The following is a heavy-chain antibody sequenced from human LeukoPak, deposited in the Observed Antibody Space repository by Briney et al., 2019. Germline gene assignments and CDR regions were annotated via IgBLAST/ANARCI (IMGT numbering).Heavy chain of an antibody. D-gene: IGHD3-10*01. CDR1: GFTFSSYG. CDR3: AKERYDGSGAAYDN. Sequence: PGGSLRLSCAASGFTFSSYGMHWVRQAPGKGLEWVAFIRYDGSNKYYADSVKGRFTISRDNSKNTLYLQMNSLRAEDTALYYCAKERYDGSGAAYDNWGQGTLVTVSS. CDR2: IRYDGSNK. V-gene: IGHV3-30*02. J-gene: IGHJ4*02.